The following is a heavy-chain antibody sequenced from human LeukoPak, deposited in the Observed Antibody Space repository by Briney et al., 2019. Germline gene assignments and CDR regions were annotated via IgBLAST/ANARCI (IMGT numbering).Heavy chain of an antibody. Sequence: PGGSLRLSCADSGFXFSSYWMHWVRQAPGKGLVWVSRINSDGSITTYADSVKGRFTISRDNAKNTLYLQMNSLRAEDTAVYYCAGGISATGGGWGQGTMVTVSS. CDR2: INSDGSIT. CDR1: GFXFSSYW. V-gene: IGHV3-74*01. CDR3: AGGISATGGG. J-gene: IGHJ3*01. D-gene: IGHD6-13*01.